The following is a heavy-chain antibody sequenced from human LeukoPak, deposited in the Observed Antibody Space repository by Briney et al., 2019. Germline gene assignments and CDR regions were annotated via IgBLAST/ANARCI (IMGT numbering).Heavy chain of an antibody. Sequence: ASVKVSCKASGYTLTSYGISWVRQALGQGLEWMGWISAYNGNTKYAQTLQGRVTMTTDTSTSTAYMELRSLRSDDTAVYYCTSTGYSGHDPLHYWGRGTLVTVSS. J-gene: IGHJ4*02. D-gene: IGHD5-12*01. CDR2: ISAYNGNT. CDR1: GYTLTSYG. V-gene: IGHV1-18*01. CDR3: TSTGYSGHDPLHY.